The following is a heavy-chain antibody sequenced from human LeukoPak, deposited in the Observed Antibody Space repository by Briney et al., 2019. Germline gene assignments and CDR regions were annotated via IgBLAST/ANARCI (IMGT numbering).Heavy chain of an antibody. Sequence: ASVKVSCKASGYTFTSYYMHWVRQAPGQGLEWMGRINPNSGGTNYAQKFQGRVTMTRDTSISTAYMELSRLRSDDTAEYYCARDRGTYGDYWFDPWGQGTLVTVSS. CDR1: GYTFTSYY. V-gene: IGHV1-2*06. D-gene: IGHD4-17*01. J-gene: IGHJ5*02. CDR3: ARDRGTYGDYWFDP. CDR2: INPNSGGT.